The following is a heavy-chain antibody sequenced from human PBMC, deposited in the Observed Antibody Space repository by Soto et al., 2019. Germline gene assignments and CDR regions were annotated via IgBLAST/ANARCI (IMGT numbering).Heavy chain of an antibody. J-gene: IGHJ3*02. Sequence: SETLSLTCTVSGGSISSGGYYWSWIRQHPGKGLEWIGYIYYSGSTYYNPSLKSRVTISVDTSKNQFSLKLSSVTAADTAVYYCARSPHDYGDHGYAFDIWGQGTMVTVSS. CDR3: ARSPHDYGDHGYAFDI. V-gene: IGHV4-31*03. D-gene: IGHD4-17*01. CDR2: IYYSGST. CDR1: GGSISSGGYY.